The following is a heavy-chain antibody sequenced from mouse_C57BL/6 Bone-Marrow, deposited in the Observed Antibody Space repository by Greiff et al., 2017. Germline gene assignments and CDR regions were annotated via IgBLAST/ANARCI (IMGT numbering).Heavy chain of an antibody. J-gene: IGHJ3*01. V-gene: IGHV1-59*01. CDR3: ARRRVRRGGFAY. Sequence: QVQLQQPGAELVRPGTSVKLSCKASGYTFTSYWMHWVKQRPGQGLEWIGVIDPSDSYTNYNQKFKGKATLTVDKSSSTAYMQLSSLTSEDSAVYYCARRRVRRGGFAYWGRGTLVTVSA. CDR2: IDPSDSYT. CDR1: GYTFTSYW. D-gene: IGHD2-14*01.